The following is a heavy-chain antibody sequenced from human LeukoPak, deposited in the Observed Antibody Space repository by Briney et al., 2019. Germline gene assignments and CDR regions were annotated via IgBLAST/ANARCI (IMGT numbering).Heavy chain of an antibody. J-gene: IGHJ5*02. CDR2: INPNSGGT. Sequence: ASVKVSCKAPGYTFTGYYMHWVRQAPGQGLEWMGWINPNSGGTNYAQKFQGRVTMTRDTSISTAYMELSRLRSDDTAVYYCARDIVVALGFDPWGQGTLVTVSS. CDR1: GYTFTGYY. CDR3: ARDIVVALGFDP. V-gene: IGHV1-2*02. D-gene: IGHD2-21*01.